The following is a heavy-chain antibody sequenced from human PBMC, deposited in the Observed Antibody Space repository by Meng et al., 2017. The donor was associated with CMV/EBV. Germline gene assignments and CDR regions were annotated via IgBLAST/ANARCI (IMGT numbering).Heavy chain of an antibody. V-gene: IGHV3-23*01. CDR2: ISGSGGST. Sequence: GESLKISCAASGFTFSSYAMSWVRQAPGKGLEWVSAISGSGGSTYYADSVKGRFTISRDNSKNTLYLQMNSLRAEDTAVYYCAKDYKCQPYYFDYWGQGTLVTVSS. J-gene: IGHJ4*02. CDR1: GFTFSSYA. CDR3: AKDYKCQPYYFDY. D-gene: IGHD2-2*01.